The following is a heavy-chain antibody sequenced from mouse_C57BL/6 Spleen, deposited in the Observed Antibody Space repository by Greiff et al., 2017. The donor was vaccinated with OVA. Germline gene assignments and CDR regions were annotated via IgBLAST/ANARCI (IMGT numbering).Heavy chain of an antibody. V-gene: IGHV5-4*01. J-gene: IGHJ2*01. CDR1: GFTFSSYA. CDR2: ISAGGSYT. CDR3: ARVGYTYYLDY. D-gene: IGHD2-14*01. Sequence: EVLLVESGGGLVKPGGSLKLSCAASGFTFSSYAMSWVRQTPEKRLEWVSTISAGGSYTYYPDNVKGRFTISRDNATNNQYLQMSHLKSEDTAMDYGARVGYTYYLDYWGQGTTLTVSS.